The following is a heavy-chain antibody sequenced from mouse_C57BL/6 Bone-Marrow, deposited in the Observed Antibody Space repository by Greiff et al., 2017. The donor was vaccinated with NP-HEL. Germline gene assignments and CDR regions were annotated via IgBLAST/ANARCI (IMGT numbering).Heavy chain of an antibody. Sequence: QVQLQQSGPELVKPGASVKISCKASGYAFSSSWMNWVKQRPGKGLEWIGRIYPGDGDTNYNGKFKGKATLTADKSSSTAYMQLSSLTSEDSAVYFCARGAPYLYFDGWGTGTTVTVSS. J-gene: IGHJ1*03. CDR2: IYPGDGDT. CDR3: ARGAPYLYFDG. V-gene: IGHV1-82*01. D-gene: IGHD5-5*01. CDR1: GYAFSSSW.